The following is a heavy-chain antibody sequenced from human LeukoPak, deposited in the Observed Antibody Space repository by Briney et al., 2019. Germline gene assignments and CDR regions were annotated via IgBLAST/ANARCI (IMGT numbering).Heavy chain of an antibody. D-gene: IGHD2-15*01. CDR1: GFTFSSYW. CDR2: IKQDGSER. J-gene: IGHJ4*02. V-gene: IGHV3-7*01. CDR3: ASRSGGSCYSPFDY. Sequence: GGSLRLSCAASGFTFSSYWMRWVRQAPGKGLEWVANIKQDGSERYYVDSVKGRFIISRDNAKNSLYLQMNSLRAEDTAVYYCASRSGGSCYSPFDYWGQGTLVTVSS.